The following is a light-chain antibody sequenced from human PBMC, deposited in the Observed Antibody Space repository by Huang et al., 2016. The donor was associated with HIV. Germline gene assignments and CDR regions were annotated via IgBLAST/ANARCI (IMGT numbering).Light chain of an antibody. Sequence: IQMTQSPTSLSASVGDRVSLTCRASQSISTYLNWYQQKPGKAPKLLISSASSLHSGVPSRFSGSGSGTDFTLTIKGLQLDDFATYYCQQSYSALSSFGPGTRL. V-gene: IGKV1-39*01. CDR1: QSISTY. CDR2: SAS. CDR3: QQSYSALSS. J-gene: IGKJ5*01.